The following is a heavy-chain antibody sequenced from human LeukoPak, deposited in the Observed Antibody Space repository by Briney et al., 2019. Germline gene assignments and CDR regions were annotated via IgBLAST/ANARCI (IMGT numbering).Heavy chain of an antibody. CDR1: GGSISSSNW. CDR2: IYHSGST. V-gene: IGHV4-4*02. Sequence: SETLSLTCAVSGGSISSSNWWSWVRQPPGKGLEWIGEIYHSGSTNYNPSLKSRVTISADKSKNQFSLKLSSVTAADTAVYYCARVSDFWSGYLYFDYWGQGTLVTVSS. CDR3: ARVSDFWSGYLYFDY. D-gene: IGHD3-3*01. J-gene: IGHJ4*02.